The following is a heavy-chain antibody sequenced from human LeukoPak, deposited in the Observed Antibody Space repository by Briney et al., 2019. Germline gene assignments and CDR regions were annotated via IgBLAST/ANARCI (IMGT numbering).Heavy chain of an antibody. CDR1: GFTVSSYA. CDR3: AKDGYCTTATCYGWLDY. CDR2: VRGIGEST. V-gene: IGHV3-23*01. Sequence: GGSLRLSCAASGFTVSSYAMSWVRLAPGKGLEWVSGVRGIGESTYYADSVKGRFTVSRDNSRKTLYLQMNSLTPDDTPVYYCAKDGYCTTATCYGWLDYWGLGTVVTVSS. D-gene: IGHD2-2*03. J-gene: IGHJ4*02.